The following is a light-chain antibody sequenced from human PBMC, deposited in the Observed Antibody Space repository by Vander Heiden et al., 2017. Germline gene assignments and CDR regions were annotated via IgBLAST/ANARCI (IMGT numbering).Light chain of an antibody. CDR1: SSNIRNYH. J-gene: IGLJ1*01. V-gene: IGLV1-51*01. CDR3: GTWDGSLSAPSV. CDR2: SND. Sequence: QPGLTQPPSVSAAPGQKVTIPCSGSSSNIRNYHVSWYQQLPGTAPKLLILSNDQRPSGIPDRFSGSKSGTSASLGISGLRTGDEADYYCGTWDGSLSAPSVFGSGTKVTVL.